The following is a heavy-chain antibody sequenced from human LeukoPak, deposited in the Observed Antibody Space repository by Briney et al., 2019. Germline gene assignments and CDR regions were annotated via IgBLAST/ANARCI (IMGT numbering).Heavy chain of an antibody. Sequence: SQTLSLTCALSGDSVSSNSAAWNWIRQSPSRGLEWLGRTYYRSKWYNDYAVSVKSRITINPDTSKNQFSLQLNSVTPEDTAVYYCAREIYDSSGYYYAAMGYFDLWGRGTLVTVSS. CDR3: AREIYDSSGYYYAAMGYFDL. J-gene: IGHJ2*01. CDR1: GDSVSSNSAA. D-gene: IGHD3-22*01. CDR2: TYYRSKWYN. V-gene: IGHV6-1*01.